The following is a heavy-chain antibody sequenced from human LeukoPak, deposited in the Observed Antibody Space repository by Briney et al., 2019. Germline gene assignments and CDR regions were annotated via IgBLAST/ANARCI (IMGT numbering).Heavy chain of an antibody. CDR2: ISNSDGNT. D-gene: IGHD2/OR15-2a*01. J-gene: IGHJ4*02. V-gene: IGHV3-23*01. Sequence: LSGGSLRLSCIASGFTFSSYAMSWVRQAPGKGLEWASTISNSDGNTYYADSVKGRFTISRDNSKNALYLQMSSLRAEDTALYYCAKDDGHSNAWVIDYWGQGTLVTVSS. CDR1: GFTFSSYA. CDR3: AKDDGHSNAWVIDY.